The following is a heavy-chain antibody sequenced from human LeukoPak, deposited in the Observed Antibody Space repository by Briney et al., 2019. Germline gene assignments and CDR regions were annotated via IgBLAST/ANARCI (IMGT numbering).Heavy chain of an antibody. V-gene: IGHV3-7*01. Sequence: GGSLRLSCAASGFTFSSYGMHWVRQAPGKGLEWVATIKQDGSEIYYVDSVKGRFTISRDNAQNSLYLQMNSLREEDTAVYFSANMWEGGYWGQGTLVTVSS. CDR2: IKQDGSEI. D-gene: IGHD1-26*01. J-gene: IGHJ4*02. CDR1: GFTFSSYG. CDR3: ANMWEGGY.